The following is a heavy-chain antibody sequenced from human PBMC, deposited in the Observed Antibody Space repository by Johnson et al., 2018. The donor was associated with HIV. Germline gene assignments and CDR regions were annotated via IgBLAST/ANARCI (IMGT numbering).Heavy chain of an antibody. CDR1: GFTFSNAW. V-gene: IGHV3-15*01. D-gene: IGHD1-7*01. Sequence: VQLVESGGGLVQPGGSLRLSCAASGFTFSNAWMSWVRQAPGKGLEWVGRIKSKTDGGTTDYAAPVKGRFTISRDDSKNTLYLLMNSLRAEDTAVYYCARESRAGLELRGHAFDIWGQGTMVTVSS. CDR3: ARESRAGLELRGHAFDI. CDR2: IKSKTDGGTT. J-gene: IGHJ3*02.